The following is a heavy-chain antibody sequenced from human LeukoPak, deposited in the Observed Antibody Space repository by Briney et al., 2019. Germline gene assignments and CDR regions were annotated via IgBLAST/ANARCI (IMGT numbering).Heavy chain of an antibody. CDR3: ARDSSGPDDY. D-gene: IGHD6-19*01. CDR1: GGSISSGSYY. V-gene: IGHV4-61*02. J-gene: IGHJ4*02. Sequence: SQTLSLTCTVSGGSISSGSYYWSWIRQPAGKGLEWIGRIYTSGSTNYNPSLKSRVTISVDTSKNQFSLKLSSVTAADTAVYYCARDSSGPDDYWGQGTLVTVSS. CDR2: IYTSGST.